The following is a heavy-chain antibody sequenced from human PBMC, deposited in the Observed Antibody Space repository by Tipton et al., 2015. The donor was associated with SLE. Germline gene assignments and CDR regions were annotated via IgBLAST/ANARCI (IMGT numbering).Heavy chain of an antibody. J-gene: IGHJ6*04. CDR3: AMIGGCSSTSCYRAPMDV. Sequence: QSGAEVKKPGASVKVSRKASGYTFTSYDINWVRQATGRGLEWMGWMNPNSGNTGYAQKFQGRVTMTRNTSISTAYMELSSLRSEDTAVYYCAMIGGCSSTSCYRAPMDVWGKGTTVTVSS. D-gene: IGHD2-2*02. CDR2: MNPNSGNT. CDR1: GYTFTSYD. V-gene: IGHV1-8*01.